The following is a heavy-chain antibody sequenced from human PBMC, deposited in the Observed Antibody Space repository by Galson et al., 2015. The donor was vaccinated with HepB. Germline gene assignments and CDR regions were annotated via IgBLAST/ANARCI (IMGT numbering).Heavy chain of an antibody. J-gene: IGHJ4*02. CDR1: GFSFNTYS. D-gene: IGHD3-3*01. V-gene: IGHV3-21*01. Sequence: SLRLSCAASGFSFNTYSMNWVRQAPGKGLEWVSSITGSSSYIYYGDSVRGRFTISRDNAKNTLYLQMSSLRAEDTAVYYCARGTIFGQSGFDFWGQGTLVTVSS. CDR3: ARGTIFGQSGFDF. CDR2: ITGSSSYI.